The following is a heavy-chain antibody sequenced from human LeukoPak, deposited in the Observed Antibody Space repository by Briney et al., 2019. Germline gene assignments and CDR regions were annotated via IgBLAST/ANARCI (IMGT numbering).Heavy chain of an antibody. CDR3: ARADYGGNSDFHY. D-gene: IGHD4-23*01. J-gene: IGHJ4*02. CDR1: GFTFSTYW. V-gene: IGHV3-74*01. Sequence: GGSLTLSCAASGFTFSTYWMHWVRHAPGKGLVWVSRISSDGSIAINADSVEGRFTVSRDNAKNTLYLQMNTLRVEDTAVYYCARADYGGNSDFHYWGQGTLVTVSS. CDR2: ISSDGSIA.